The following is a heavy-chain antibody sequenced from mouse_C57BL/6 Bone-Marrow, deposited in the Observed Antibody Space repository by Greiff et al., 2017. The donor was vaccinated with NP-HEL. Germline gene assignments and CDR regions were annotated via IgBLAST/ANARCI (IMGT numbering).Heavy chain of an antibody. D-gene: IGHD1-1*01. J-gene: IGHJ1*03. CDR3: TASCGSSYGWYFDV. V-gene: IGHV14-4*01. Sequence: VQLQQSGAELVRPGASVKLSCTASGFNIKDDYMPWVKQRPEQGLEWIGWIDPENGDTEYASNFQGKATITTDTSSNTAYLQLSSLTSEDTAVYYCTASCGSSYGWYFDVWGTGTTVTVSA. CDR1: GFNIKDDY. CDR2: IDPENGDT.